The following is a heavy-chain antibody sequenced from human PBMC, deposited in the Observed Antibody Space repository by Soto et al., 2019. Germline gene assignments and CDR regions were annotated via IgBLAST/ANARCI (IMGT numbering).Heavy chain of an antibody. CDR3: ATRGYSGYDLPYYFDY. J-gene: IGHJ4*02. Sequence: GASVKVSCKASGYTFTSYGINWVRQAPGQGLEWMGWISAYNGNTNYAQKLQGRVTMTADKSTSTAYMELSSLRSEDTAVYYCATRGYSGYDLPYYFDYWGQGTLVTVSS. CDR2: ISAYNGNT. CDR1: GYTFTSYG. D-gene: IGHD5-12*01. V-gene: IGHV1-18*01.